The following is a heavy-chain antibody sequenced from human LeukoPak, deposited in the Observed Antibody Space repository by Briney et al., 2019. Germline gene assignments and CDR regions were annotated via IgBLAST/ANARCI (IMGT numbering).Heavy chain of an antibody. CDR3: ARDNQLHGEFEP. J-gene: IGHJ5*02. CDR2: IYHSGST. Sequence: SETLSLTCAVSGYSISSGYYWGWIRQPPGKGLEWIGSIYHSGSTYYNPPLKSRVTISVDTSKNQYSLKLSSVTAADTAVYYCARDNQLHGEFEPLGQGTLVTVSS. D-gene: IGHD2-2*01. V-gene: IGHV4-38-2*02. CDR1: GYSISSGYY.